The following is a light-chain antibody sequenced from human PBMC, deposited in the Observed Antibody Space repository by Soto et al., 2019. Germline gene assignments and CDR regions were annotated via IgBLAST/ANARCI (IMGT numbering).Light chain of an antibody. CDR1: SSDVGGYNY. Sequence: QSALTQPASVSGSPGQSITISCTGTSSDVGGYNYVSWYQQHPGKAPKLMIYDVSNRPSGVSNRFSGSKSGNTAFLTISGLQAEDEADYYCSSYTRSSTLVAFGGGTKVTVL. CDR3: SSYTRSSTLVA. CDR2: DVS. J-gene: IGLJ3*02. V-gene: IGLV2-14*03.